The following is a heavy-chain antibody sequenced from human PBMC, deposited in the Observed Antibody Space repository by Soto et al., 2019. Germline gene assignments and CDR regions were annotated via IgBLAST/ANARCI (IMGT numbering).Heavy chain of an antibody. CDR2: IYYSGST. CDR3: ANGGYSSSWYWFDP. J-gene: IGHJ5*02. D-gene: IGHD6-13*01. Sequence: ILSLTCTVSGGSISSGVYYWSWIRQHPGKGLEWIGYIYYSGSTYYNPSLKSRVTISVDTSKNQFSLKLSSVTAADTAMYYCANGGYSSSWYWFDPWGQGTLVTVSS. V-gene: IGHV4-31*03. CDR1: GGSISSGVYY.